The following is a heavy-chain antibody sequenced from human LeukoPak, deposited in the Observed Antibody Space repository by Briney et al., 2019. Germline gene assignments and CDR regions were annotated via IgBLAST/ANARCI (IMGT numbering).Heavy chain of an antibody. Sequence: GGSLRLSCAASGFTFSTHGMHWVRQAPGKGLEWVAFIRYDGINKYYADSVKGRFTISRDSFKNTLYLQMNCLRPEDTAVYYCAKEGDYYGAGSYRDGFDIWGQGTRATVSS. J-gene: IGHJ3*02. V-gene: IGHV3-30*02. CDR3: AKEGDYYGAGSYRDGFDI. CDR2: IRYDGINK. D-gene: IGHD3-10*01. CDR1: GFTFSTHG.